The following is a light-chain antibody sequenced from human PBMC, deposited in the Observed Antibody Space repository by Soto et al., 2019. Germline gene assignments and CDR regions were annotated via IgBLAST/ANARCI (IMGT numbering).Light chain of an antibody. CDR1: XSNIGAGYD. Sequence: QSVLTQPXSXSXXPGQXVTXXCTGSXSNIGAGYDVHWYQQLPGTAPKLLIYGNSNRPSGVPDRFSGSKSGTSASLAITGLQAEDEADYYCQSYDSSLSGYVFGTGTKVTVL. V-gene: IGLV1-40*01. CDR3: QSYDSSLSGYV. CDR2: GNS. J-gene: IGLJ1*01.